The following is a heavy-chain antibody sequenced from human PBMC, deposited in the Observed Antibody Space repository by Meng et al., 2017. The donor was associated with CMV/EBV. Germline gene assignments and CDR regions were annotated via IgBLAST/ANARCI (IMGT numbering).Heavy chain of an antibody. V-gene: IGHV3-23*01. D-gene: IGHD6-19*01. J-gene: IGHJ3*02. CDR3: AKDFAPYRKDQPRIAVAGTLWSAFDI. Sequence: VRQAAGKGMEWISAMGGSGGSTYYADYVRGRFTISRDNSKNTLYLQMNSLRAEDTAVYYCAKDFAPYRKDQPRIAVAGTLWSAFDIWGQGTMVTVSS. CDR2: MGGSGGST.